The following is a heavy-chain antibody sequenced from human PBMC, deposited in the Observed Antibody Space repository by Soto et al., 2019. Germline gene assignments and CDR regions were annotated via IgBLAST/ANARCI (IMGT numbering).Heavy chain of an antibody. V-gene: IGHV1-18*01. CDR1: GYTFTNYD. D-gene: IGHD6-13*01. CDR2: ISAYNGNT. J-gene: IGHJ4*02. Sequence: ASVKVSCKASGYTFTNYDMSWVRQAPGQGLEWMGWISAYNGNTNYAQNFQGRVTMTTDTSTSTAYMELRSLRSDDTAVYYCARDRSISEYWGQGTLVTVSS. CDR3: ARDRSISEY.